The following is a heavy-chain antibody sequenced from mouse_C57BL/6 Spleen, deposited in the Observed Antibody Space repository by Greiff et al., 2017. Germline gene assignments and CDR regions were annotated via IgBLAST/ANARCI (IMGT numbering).Heavy chain of an antibody. D-gene: IGHD2-3*01. CDR1: GFTFSDYG. CDR3: ARRDGYYLDY. J-gene: IGHJ2*01. CDR2: ISSGSSTI. Sequence: EVHLVESGGGLVKPGGSLKLSCAASGFTFSDYGMHWVRQAPEKGLEWVAYISSGSSTIYYADTVKGRFTISRDNAKNTLFLQMTSLRSANTAMYYCARRDGYYLDYWGQGTTLTVSS. V-gene: IGHV5-17*01.